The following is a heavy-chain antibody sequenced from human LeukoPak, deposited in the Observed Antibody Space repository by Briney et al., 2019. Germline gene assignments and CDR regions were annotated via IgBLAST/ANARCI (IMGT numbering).Heavy chain of an antibody. J-gene: IGHJ4*02. CDR3: TRVIVAVPGYFDYFDF. CDR2: INEDGSNK. Sequence: GGSLRLSCTASGLGFSNHYMRWIRQAPGKGLEWVANINEDGSNKWHLGPVKGRFTVSRDNARNSLYLQMNSLRVEDTAVYYCTRVIVAVPGYFDYFDFWGQGVLVTVSS. CDR1: GLGFSNHY. V-gene: IGHV3-7*01. D-gene: IGHD6-19*01.